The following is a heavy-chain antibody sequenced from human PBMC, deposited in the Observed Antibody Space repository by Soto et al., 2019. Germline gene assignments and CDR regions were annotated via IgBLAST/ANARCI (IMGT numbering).Heavy chain of an antibody. Sequence: QVQLVESGPGLVKPSQTLSLTCTVSGGSINSDYYHWTWIRQSPGKGLEWIGYIHHSGAILYNPSFKSRLAISVDTSKHQFSLHLSSVTDTDTAVYFCAREDGGGDSLDVWGQGTTVTVSS. CDR1: GGSINSDYYH. D-gene: IGHD2-21*02. CDR3: AREDGGGDSLDV. J-gene: IGHJ6*02. CDR2: IHHSGAI. V-gene: IGHV4-30-4*08.